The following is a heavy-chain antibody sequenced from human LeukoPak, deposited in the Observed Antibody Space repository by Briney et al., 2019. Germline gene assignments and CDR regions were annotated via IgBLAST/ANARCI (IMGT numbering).Heavy chain of an antibody. CDR1: GFTFSSYG. CDR3: AKDRWAADTAMVSLDY. V-gene: IGHV3-30*18. Sequence: AGGSLRLSCAASGFTFSSYGMHWVRQAPGKGLEWVAVISYDGSNKYYADSVKGRFTISRDNSKNTLYLQMNSLRAEDAAVYYCAKDRWAADTAMVSLDYWGQGTLVTVSS. J-gene: IGHJ4*02. D-gene: IGHD5-18*01. CDR2: ISYDGSNK.